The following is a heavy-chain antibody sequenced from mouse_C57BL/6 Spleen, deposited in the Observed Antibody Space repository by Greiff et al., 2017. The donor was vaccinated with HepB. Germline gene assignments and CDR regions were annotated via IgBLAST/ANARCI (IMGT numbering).Heavy chain of an antibody. V-gene: IGHV1-59*01. CDR1: GYTFTSYW. CDR3: ARDIGNYRYFDV. D-gene: IGHD2-1*01. CDR2: IDPSDSYT. J-gene: IGHJ1*03. Sequence: QVQLKQPGAELVRPGTSVKLSCKASGYTFTSYWMHWVKQRPGQGLEWIGVIDPSDSYTNYNQKFKGKATLTVDTSSSTAYMQLSSLTSEDSAVYYCARDIGNYRYFDVWGTGTTVTVSS.